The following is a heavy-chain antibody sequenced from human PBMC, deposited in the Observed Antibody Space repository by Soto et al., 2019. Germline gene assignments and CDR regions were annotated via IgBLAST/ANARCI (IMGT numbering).Heavy chain of an antibody. CDR2: TYYRSKWYN. J-gene: IGHJ4*02. Sequence: SQTLSLTCAISGDSVSSNSAAWNWIRHSPSRVLEWLGRTYYRSKWYNDYAVSMRSRITINPDTTKNQFSLQLNSATPEDTAVSYCATWRFDYWGQGTLVTVSS. CDR1: GDSVSSNSAA. CDR3: ATWRFDY. V-gene: IGHV6-1*01.